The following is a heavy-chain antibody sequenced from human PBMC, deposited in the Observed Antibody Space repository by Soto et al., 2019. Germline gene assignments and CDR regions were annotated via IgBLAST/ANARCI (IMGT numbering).Heavy chain of an antibody. CDR2: ISYDGSNK. V-gene: IGHV3-30-3*01. CDR1: GFTFSSYA. D-gene: IGHD5-18*01. Sequence: QVQLVESGGGVVQPGRSLRLSCAASGFTFSSYAMHWVRQAPGKGLEWVAVISYDGSNKYYADSVKGRFTISRDNSKNTLYLQMNSLRAEDTAVYYCARSAGLTANDAFDIWGQGTMVTVSS. CDR3: ARSAGLTANDAFDI. J-gene: IGHJ3*02.